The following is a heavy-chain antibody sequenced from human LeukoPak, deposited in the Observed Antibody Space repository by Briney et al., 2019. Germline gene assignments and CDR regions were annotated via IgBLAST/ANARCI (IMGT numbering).Heavy chain of an antibody. J-gene: IGHJ5*02. CDR1: GGSITSSGNY. D-gene: IGHD2-21*02. CDR2: IYYSGST. CDR3: ARNRTDIVVVTGGWFDP. V-gene: IGHV4-39*01. Sequence: SETLSLTCTVSGGSITSSGNYWGWIRQPPGKGLEWIGSIYYSGSTRYNPSLKSRVTISVDTSKNQFSLKLTSVTAADTAVYYCARNRTDIVVVTGGWFDPWGQGTLVTVSS.